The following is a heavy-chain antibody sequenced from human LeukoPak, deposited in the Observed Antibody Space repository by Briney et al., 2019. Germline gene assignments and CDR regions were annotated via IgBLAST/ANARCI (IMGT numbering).Heavy chain of an antibody. J-gene: IGHJ5*01. V-gene: IGHV4-4*07. CDR1: GGSISSYY. Sequence: PSETLSLTCTVSGGSISSYYWSWIRQPAGKGLEWIGRIYASGSTNYSPSLKSRVTMSVDTSKNQFSLKLSSVTAADTAVYYCARDIVDYGLLGWFDPWGQGTTVTVSS. D-gene: IGHD3-16*01. CDR2: IYASGST. CDR3: ARDIVDYGLLGWFDP.